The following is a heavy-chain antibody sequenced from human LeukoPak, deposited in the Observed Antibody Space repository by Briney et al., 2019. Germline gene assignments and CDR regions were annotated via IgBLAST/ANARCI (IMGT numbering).Heavy chain of an antibody. CDR3: ARAWATDYFDF. J-gene: IGHJ4*02. CDR2: IYDSGTT. V-gene: IGHV4-59*08. Sequence: SETLSLTCTVSRGSIRTYYWSWIRQSPGKGLERIGYIYDSGTTKYNPSLKSRVTISVDTSKNQFSLKLSSVTAADTAVYYCARAWATDYFDFWGQGALVTVSS. CDR1: RGSIRTYY.